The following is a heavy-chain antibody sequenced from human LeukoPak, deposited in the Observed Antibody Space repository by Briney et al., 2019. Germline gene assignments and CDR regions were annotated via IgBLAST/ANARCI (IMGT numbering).Heavy chain of an antibody. CDR3: AKSLPSVVVVTSNFDY. Sequence: GGSLRLSCAASGFTFSSYAMSWVRQAPGKGLEWVSAISGSGGSTYYADSVKGRFTISRDNSKNTLYLQMNSLRAEDTAVYYCAKSLPSVVVVTSNFDYWGQGTLATVSS. CDR1: GFTFSSYA. J-gene: IGHJ4*02. D-gene: IGHD3-22*01. V-gene: IGHV3-23*01. CDR2: ISGSGGST.